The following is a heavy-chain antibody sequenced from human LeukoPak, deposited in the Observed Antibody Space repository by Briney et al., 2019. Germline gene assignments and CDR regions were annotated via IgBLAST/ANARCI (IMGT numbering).Heavy chain of an antibody. V-gene: IGHV3-53*01. CDR1: GFTVSDNY. Sequence: GGSLRLSCASSGFTVSDNYMSWVRQAPGKGLEWVSVMYSRGDTYYAKSVKGRFTFSRDISKNTLYLQMNGLRTEDTAMYYCARDAPLVPAAGVMASWGQGTLVIVSS. CDR3: ARDAPLVPAAGVMAS. D-gene: IGHD6-13*01. CDR2: MYSRGDT. J-gene: IGHJ5*02.